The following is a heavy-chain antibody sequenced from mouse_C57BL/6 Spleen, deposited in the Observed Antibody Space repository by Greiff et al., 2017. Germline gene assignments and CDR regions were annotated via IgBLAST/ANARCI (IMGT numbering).Heavy chain of an antibody. CDR2: IYPGDGDT. D-gene: IGHD1-1*02. J-gene: IGHJ4*01. CDR3: ARSMGDAMDY. CDR1: GYAFSSSW. Sequence: QVQLQQSGPELVKPGASVKIPCKASGYAFSSSWMNWVKQRPGKGLEWIGRIYPGDGDTNYNGKFKGKATLTADKSSSTAYMQLSSLTSEDSAVYFCARSMGDAMDYWGQGTSVTVSS. V-gene: IGHV1-82*01.